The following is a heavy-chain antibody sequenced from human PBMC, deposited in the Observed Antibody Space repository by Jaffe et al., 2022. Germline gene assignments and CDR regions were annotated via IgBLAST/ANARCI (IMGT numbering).Heavy chain of an antibody. D-gene: IGHD2-2*01. CDR1: GFTFSSYS. CDR2: ISSSSSYI. CDR3: ARVRLGYCSSTSCPYYMDV. Sequence: EVQLVESGGGLVKPGGSLRLSCAASGFTFSSYSMNWVRQAPGKGLEWVSSISSSSSYIYYADSVKGRFTISRDNAKNSLYLQMNSLRAEDTAVYYCARVRLGYCSSTSCPYYMDVWGKGTTVTVSS. V-gene: IGHV3-21*01. J-gene: IGHJ6*03.